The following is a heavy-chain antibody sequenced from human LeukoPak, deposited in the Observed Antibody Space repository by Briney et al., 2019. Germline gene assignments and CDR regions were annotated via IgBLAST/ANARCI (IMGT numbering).Heavy chain of an antibody. CDR3: TRGAGWLIDY. CDR2: FHNSGTS. D-gene: IGHD3-16*01. Sequence: SETLSLTCTVSDDSISDYYRGWIRQPPGKGLEWIGYFHNSGTSTYNPSLKSRVAISADTPKNQFSLKLNSLTTADTAVYYCTRGAGWLIDYWGQGILVTVSS. J-gene: IGHJ4*02. V-gene: IGHV4-59*01. CDR1: DDSISDYY.